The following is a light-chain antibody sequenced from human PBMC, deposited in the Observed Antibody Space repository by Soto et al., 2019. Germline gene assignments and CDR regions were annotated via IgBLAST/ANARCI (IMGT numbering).Light chain of an antibody. CDR2: AAS. CDR1: QGISSY. V-gene: IGKV1-8*01. CDR3: QQYERYST. J-gene: IGKJ1*01. Sequence: IRMTQSPSSFSASTGDRVTITCRASQGISSYLAWYQQKPGKAPKLLIYAASTLESGVPSRFSGSGFGTEFTLTISGLQPEDSATYYCQQYERYSTFGQGTKVDIK.